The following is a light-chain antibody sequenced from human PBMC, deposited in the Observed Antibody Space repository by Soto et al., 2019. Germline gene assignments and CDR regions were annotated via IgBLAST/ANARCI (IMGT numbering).Light chain of an antibody. CDR1: SSDVGGYNY. Sequence: QSALTQPPSGSGSPGQSVTIYCTGTSSDVGGYNYVSWYQQHPGKAPKLMIYEVSKRPSGVPDRFSGSKSGNTASLTVSGLQAEDEADYYCSSYAGSNNWNFGTGTKLTVL. CDR3: SSYAGSNNWN. CDR2: EVS. J-gene: IGLJ1*01. V-gene: IGLV2-8*01.